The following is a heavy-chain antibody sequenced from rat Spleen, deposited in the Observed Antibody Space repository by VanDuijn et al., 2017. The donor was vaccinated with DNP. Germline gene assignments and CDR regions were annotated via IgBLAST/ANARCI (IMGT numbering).Heavy chain of an antibody. V-gene: IGHV3-3*01. CDR2: INSAGST. CDR3: ATEALDY. Sequence: EVQLQESGPGLVESSQSLSLTCSVTGYSITRNFRWNWIRKFPGNKLEWMGYINSAGSTNYNPSLKSRISITRDTSKNQFFLQVNSVTTDDTATYYCATEALDYWGQGVMVTVSS. CDR1: GYSITRNFR. J-gene: IGHJ2*01.